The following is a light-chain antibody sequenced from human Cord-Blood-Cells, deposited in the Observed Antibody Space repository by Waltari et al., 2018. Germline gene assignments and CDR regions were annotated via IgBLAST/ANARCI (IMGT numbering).Light chain of an antibody. CDR3: MQGTHWP. Sequence: DVVVDASSRSLPVALGEQASIPRRSSQSLVYSDGNTYVNSLQQRPGPSPRRLNHKVSSWDSRVPDRISGRGSRADFPMKISRVDAEDVVVYYCMQGTHWPFGPGTKVDIK. J-gene: IGKJ3*01. CDR2: KVS. V-gene: IGKV2D-30*01. CDR1: QSLVYSDGNTY.